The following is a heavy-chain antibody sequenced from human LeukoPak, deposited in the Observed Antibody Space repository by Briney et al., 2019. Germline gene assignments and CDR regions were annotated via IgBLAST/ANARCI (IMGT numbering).Heavy chain of an antibody. CDR1: GGTFSSYA. D-gene: IGHD6-6*01. Sequence: GFSVTVSCKASGGTFSSYAISWVRQAPGQGLEWMGGIIPIFGTANYAQKFQGRVTITADESTSTACMELSSLRSEDTAVYYCASRDSSSSWIFDYWGQGTLVTVSS. CDR2: IIPIFGTA. V-gene: IGHV1-69*01. CDR3: ASRDSSSSWIFDY. J-gene: IGHJ4*02.